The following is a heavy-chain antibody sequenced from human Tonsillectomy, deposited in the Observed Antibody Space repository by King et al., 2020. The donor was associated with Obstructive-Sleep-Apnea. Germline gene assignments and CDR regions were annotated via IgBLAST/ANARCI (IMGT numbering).Heavy chain of an antibody. V-gene: IGHV1-58*02. CDR2: IVVGSGNT. CDR1: GFTFTSSA. D-gene: IGHD2-21*02. CDR3: AAPYCGGDCSGAFDI. J-gene: IGHJ3*02. Sequence: QLVQSGPEVKKPGTSVKVSCKASGFTFTSSAMQWVRQARGQRLEWIGWIVVGSGNTNYEQKFQERVTITRDMSTSTAYMELSSLRSEDTAVYYCAAPYCGGDCSGAFDIWGQGTMVTVSS.